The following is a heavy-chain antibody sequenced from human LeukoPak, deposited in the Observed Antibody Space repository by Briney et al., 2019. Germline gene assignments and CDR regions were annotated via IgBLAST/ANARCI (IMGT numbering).Heavy chain of an antibody. CDR2: INSDGSST. J-gene: IGHJ1*01. Sequence: GGSLRLSCAASGFTFSSYWMHWVRQAPGKGLVWVSRINSDGSSTSYADSVKGRFTISRDNAKNTLYLQINSLRAADTAVYYCARSAKYSSSSLVAPGGRTEHLQHWGQGTLVTVSS. D-gene: IGHD6-6*01. CDR1: GFTFSSYW. V-gene: IGHV3-74*01. CDR3: ARSAKYSSSSLVAPGGRTEHLQH.